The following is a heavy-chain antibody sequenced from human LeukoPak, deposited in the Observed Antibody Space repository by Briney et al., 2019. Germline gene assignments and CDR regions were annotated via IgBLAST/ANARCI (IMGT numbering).Heavy chain of an antibody. CDR3: ARQALWFFDH. D-gene: IGHD2-21*01. CDR1: GGXISSNSNY. Sequence: SETLSLTCTVSGGXISSNSNYWAWIRQPPGRGLEWLGSISYGGSTYYSPSLESRVTISVDTSKNQFSLKLSSVTAADTAVYYCARQALWFFDHWGQGTLVTVSS. V-gene: IGHV4-39*01. J-gene: IGHJ4*02. CDR2: ISYGGST.